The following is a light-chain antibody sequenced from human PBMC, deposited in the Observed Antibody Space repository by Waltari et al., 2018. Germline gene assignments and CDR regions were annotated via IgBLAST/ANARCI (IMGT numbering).Light chain of an antibody. Sequence: HSALAQPASVSGSPGQSITISCTGPRSDVVGYNYVSWYQQHPGKAPRLMIYDVNNRPSGVSNRFSGAKSGNTASLTISGLQAEDEADYYCSSFTRTNSWVFGGGTKLTVL. J-gene: IGLJ3*02. CDR3: SSFTRTNSWV. V-gene: IGLV2-14*03. CDR1: RSDVVGYNY. CDR2: DVN.